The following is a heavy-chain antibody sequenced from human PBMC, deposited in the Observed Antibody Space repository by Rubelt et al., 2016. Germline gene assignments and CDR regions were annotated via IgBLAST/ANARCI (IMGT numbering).Heavy chain of an antibody. CDR3: ARDKIAVAGTKYFDL. V-gene: IGHV4-39*07. D-gene: IGHD6-19*01. CDR2: IYYSGRT. J-gene: IGHJ2*01. Sequence: QLQLQESGPGLVKPSETLSLTCTVSGGSISSSSYYWGWIRQPPGKGLEWIGSIYYSGRTYYNPSPKGRVTISVETSKNQFSLKLSSVTAADTAVYYCARDKIAVAGTKYFDLWGRGTPVTVSS. CDR1: GGSISSSSYY.